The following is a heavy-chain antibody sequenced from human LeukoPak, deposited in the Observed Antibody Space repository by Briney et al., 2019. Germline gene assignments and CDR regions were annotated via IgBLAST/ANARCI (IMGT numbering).Heavy chain of an antibody. J-gene: IGHJ4*02. D-gene: IGHD2-2*01. Sequence: SETLSLTCAVSGYSVASAYYWGWIRQAPGKGLEWIGSMHHSGSDYYNPSLKSRVTISMDTSKNQFSLHLRFVTAADGAVYYCAGLGYCSSTSCYVQLWGQGTPVTVSS. CDR3: AGLGYCSSTSCYVQL. CDR2: MHHSGSD. CDR1: GYSVASAYY. V-gene: IGHV4-38-2*01.